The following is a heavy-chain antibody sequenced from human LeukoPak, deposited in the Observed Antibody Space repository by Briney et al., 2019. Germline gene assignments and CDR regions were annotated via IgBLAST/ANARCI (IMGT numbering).Heavy chain of an antibody. Sequence: PSETLSPTCTVSGGSVSSGSYYWSWIRQPPGKGLEWIGYIYYSGSTNYNPSLKSRVTISVDTSKNQFSLKLSSVTAADTAVYYCASAYDFWSGYENWGQGTLVTVSS. CDR3: ASAYDFWSGYEN. CDR2: IYYSGST. D-gene: IGHD3-3*01. V-gene: IGHV4-61*01. CDR1: GGSVSSGSYY. J-gene: IGHJ4*02.